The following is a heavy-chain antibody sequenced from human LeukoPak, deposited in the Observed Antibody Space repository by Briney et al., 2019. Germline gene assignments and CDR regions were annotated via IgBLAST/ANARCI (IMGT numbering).Heavy chain of an antibody. J-gene: IGHJ4*02. D-gene: IGHD4-17*01. CDR3: ARVKGASDNYGDDY. CDR1: GGTFSSYG. CDR2: ILPIFNST. V-gene: IGHV1-69*15. Sequence: SVKVSCKASGGTFSSYGISWVRQAPGQGLEWMGTILPIFNSTNYAQKFQNRVTVTADESTGTVYMEVNSLRSDDTAVYYCARVKGASDNYGDDYWGQGTLVTVSS.